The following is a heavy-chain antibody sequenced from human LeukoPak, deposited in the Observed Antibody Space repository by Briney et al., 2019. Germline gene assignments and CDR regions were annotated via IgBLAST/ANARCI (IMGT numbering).Heavy chain of an antibody. Sequence: PSETLSLTCTVSGDSVSGISFYWSWIRQPPGKGLQYIGYIQYSGSTNYNPSLKSRVTTSVDTSKNQFSLKLSSVTAADTAVYYCARYYDSSGYWSTPHFDYWGQGTLVTVSS. CDR2: IQYSGST. J-gene: IGHJ4*02. D-gene: IGHD3-22*01. CDR3: ARYYDSSGYWSTPHFDY. V-gene: IGHV4-61*01. CDR1: GDSVSGISFY.